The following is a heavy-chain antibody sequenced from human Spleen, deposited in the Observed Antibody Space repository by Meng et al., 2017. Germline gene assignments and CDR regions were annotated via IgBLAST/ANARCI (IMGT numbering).Heavy chain of an antibody. V-gene: IGHV4-31*03. J-gene: IGHJ4*02. CDR3: ARGPTTMAHDFDY. CDR1: GGSISSGGYY. CDR2: IYYSGTT. D-gene: IGHD4-11*01. Sequence: AHQQEPAPRLVKPPHTSPLSCTVSGGSISSGGYYWSWIRQHPGKGLEWIGYIYYSGTTNYKPSLKSRATISVDTSQNNLSLKLSSVTAADSAVYYCARGPTTMAHDFDYWGQGTLVTVSS.